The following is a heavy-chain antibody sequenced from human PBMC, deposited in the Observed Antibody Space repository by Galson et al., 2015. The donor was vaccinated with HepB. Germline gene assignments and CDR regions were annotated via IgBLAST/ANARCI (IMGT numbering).Heavy chain of an antibody. J-gene: IGHJ4*02. CDR1: GFTFTSYA. Sequence: SLRLSCAASGFTFTSYAMNWVRQAPGKGLEWVSGISGSGDNTYYADSVKGRFTISRDNSKNTLYLRMNSLRVEDTAVYYCAKGRAATVGPFDYWGQGTLVTVSS. CDR2: ISGSGDNT. D-gene: IGHD6-25*01. V-gene: IGHV3-23*01. CDR3: AKGRAATVGPFDY.